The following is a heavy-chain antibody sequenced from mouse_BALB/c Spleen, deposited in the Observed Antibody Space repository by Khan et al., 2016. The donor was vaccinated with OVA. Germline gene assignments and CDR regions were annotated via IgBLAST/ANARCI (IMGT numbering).Heavy chain of an antibody. CDR2: ISDLAYTI. J-gene: IGHJ3*01. CDR3: ARGGVTAPFAY. V-gene: IGHV5-15*02. CDR1: GFTFSDYG. Sequence: EVELVESGGGLVQPGGSRKLSCAASGFTFSDYGMAWVRQAPGKGPEWVAFISDLAYTISYADTVTGRFTIPRENAKNALYLEMSSLRSVETAISYCARGGVTAPFAYWGLGTLVTVSA. D-gene: IGHD2-5*01.